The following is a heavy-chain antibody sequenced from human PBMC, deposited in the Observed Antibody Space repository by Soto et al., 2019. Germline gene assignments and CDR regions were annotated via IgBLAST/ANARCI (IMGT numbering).Heavy chain of an antibody. CDR1: GGSISSSSYY. V-gene: IGHV4-39*01. CDR2: IYYSGST. D-gene: IGHD5-12*01. CDR3: AGHRHGYSGYDSDY. Sequence: SETLSLTCTVSGGSISSSSYYWGWIRQPPGKGLEWIGSIYYSGSTYYNPSLKSRVTISVDTSKNQFSLKLSSVTAADTAVFYCAGHRHGYSGYDSDYWGQGTLVTVSS. J-gene: IGHJ4*02.